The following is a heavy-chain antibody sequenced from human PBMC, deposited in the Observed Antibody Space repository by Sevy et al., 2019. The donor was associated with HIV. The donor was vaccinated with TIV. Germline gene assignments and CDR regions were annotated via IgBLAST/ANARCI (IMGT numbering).Heavy chain of an antibody. J-gene: IGHJ4*02. V-gene: IGHV1-18*04. Sequence: ASVKVSCKTSGYTFSTYGISWVRQAPGQGLEWMGWISGNNGNTNYAQSFQGRVTMTTDTSTSTAYMELTSLTFDDTAVYYCARDFRSSPDYWGQGTLVTVSS. D-gene: IGHD6-6*01. CDR1: GYTFSTYG. CDR3: ARDFRSSPDY. CDR2: ISGNNGNT.